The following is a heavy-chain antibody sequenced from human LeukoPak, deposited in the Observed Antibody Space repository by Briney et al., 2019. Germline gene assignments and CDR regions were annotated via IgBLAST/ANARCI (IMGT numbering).Heavy chain of an antibody. CDR3: GLYGDSPSNWFDP. V-gene: IGHV1-2*02. J-gene: IGHJ5*02. CDR2: INPNSGGT. Sequence: GASVKVSCKASGYTFTGYYMHWVRQAPGQGLEWMGWINPNSGGTNYAQKFQGRVTMTRDTSISTAYMELSRLRSDDTAVYYCGLYGDSPSNWFDPWGQGTLVTVSS. CDR1: GYTFTGYY. D-gene: IGHD4-17*01.